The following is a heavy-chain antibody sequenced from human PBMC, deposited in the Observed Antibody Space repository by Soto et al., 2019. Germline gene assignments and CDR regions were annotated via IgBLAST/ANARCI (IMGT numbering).Heavy chain of an antibody. CDR3: AKDAYLWIQLWFGDPFDI. J-gene: IGHJ3*02. D-gene: IGHD5-18*01. V-gene: IGHV3-23*01. CDR1: GFTFSSYA. Sequence: PGGSLRLSCAASGFTFSSYAMSWVRQAPGKGLEWVSAISGSGGSTYYADSVKGRFTISRDNSKNTLYLQMNSLRAEDTAVYYCAKDAYLWIQLWFGDPFDIWGQGTMVTVSS. CDR2: ISGSGGST.